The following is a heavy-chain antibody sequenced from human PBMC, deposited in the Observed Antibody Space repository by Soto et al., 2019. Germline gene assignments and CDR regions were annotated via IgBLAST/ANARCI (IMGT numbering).Heavy chain of an antibody. CDR2: INPNSGVT. V-gene: IGHV1-2*04. J-gene: IGHJ6*03. CDR1: GDRFTDYY. CDR3: VRKSGGVTATIDYYYFCMDV. Sequence: QVQLVQSGAEVKEPGASVTVSCRASGDRFTDYYMHWVRQAPGQGLEWMGWINPNSGVTKYAQKFQGWVTMTRDTSSRTIYMQLSRLGFDDTAIYYCVRKSGGVTATIDYYYFCMDVWGTGTTVTVSS. D-gene: IGHD3-16*01.